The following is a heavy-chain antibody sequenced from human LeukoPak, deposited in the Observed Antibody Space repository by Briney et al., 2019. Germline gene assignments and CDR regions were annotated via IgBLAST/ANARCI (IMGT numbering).Heavy chain of an antibody. CDR1: GGSISSGGYY. V-gene: IGHV4-31*03. D-gene: IGHD6-13*01. CDR2: IYYSGST. Sequence: SETLSLTCTVSGGSISSGGYYWSWIRQHPGKGLEWIGYIYYSGSTYYNPSLKSRVTISVDTSKNQFSLKLSSVTAADTAVYYCARGEAAYSGGFGAFDIWGQGTMVTVYS. J-gene: IGHJ3*02. CDR3: ARGEAAYSGGFGAFDI.